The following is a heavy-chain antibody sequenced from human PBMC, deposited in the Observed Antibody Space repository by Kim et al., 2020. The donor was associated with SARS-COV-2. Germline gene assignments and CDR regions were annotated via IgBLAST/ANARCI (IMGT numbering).Heavy chain of an antibody. V-gene: IGHV3-53*01. Sequence: GGSLRLSCAASEFTVSNNYMNWVRQAPGKGLEWVSVIYTGDSTYYADSVKGRFTISRDNSKNTLYLQMNSLRAEDTAVYYCARTPYYYNSQGYYYGMDVWGQGTTVTVSS. D-gene: IGHD3-22*01. J-gene: IGHJ6*02. CDR2: IYTGDST. CDR3: ARTPYYYNSQGYYYGMDV. CDR1: EFTVSNNY.